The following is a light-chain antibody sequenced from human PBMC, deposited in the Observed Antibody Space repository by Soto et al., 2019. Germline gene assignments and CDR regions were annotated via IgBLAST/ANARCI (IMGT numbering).Light chain of an antibody. J-gene: IGKJ3*01. Sequence: DIVMTQSPATLSVSPGERATLSCRANQSVSSNLAWYQHKPGQAPRLLISGASTRATGTPARFSGSGSGTEFTLTISSLQSEVFAVYYCQHYYNWPFTFGPGTKVDLK. CDR2: GAS. CDR3: QHYYNWPFT. V-gene: IGKV3D-15*01. CDR1: QSVSSN.